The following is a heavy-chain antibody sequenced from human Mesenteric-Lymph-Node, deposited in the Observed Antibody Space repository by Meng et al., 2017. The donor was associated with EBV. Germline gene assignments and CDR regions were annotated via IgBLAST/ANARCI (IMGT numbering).Heavy chain of an antibody. CDR3: AREGGGWHEGFDY. D-gene: IGHD1-26*01. CDR1: SFNFIIFW. V-gene: IGHV3-74*01. CDR2: VNSKGSST. Sequence: PGGAGGCFVSRGGALSLSCRAFSFNFIIFWVNWVRQVTRKGRVWGARVNSKGSSTRYADSVKGRFTIPRDNDKNTFSLQMDSLRVEDTAFYYCAREGGGWHEGFDYWGQGTLVTVSS. J-gene: IGHJ4*02.